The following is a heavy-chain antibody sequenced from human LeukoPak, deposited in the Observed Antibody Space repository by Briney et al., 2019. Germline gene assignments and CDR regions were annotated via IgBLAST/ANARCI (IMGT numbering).Heavy chain of an antibody. Sequence: PGGSLRLSCAASGFTFSDYYMSWIRQAPGKGLEWVSYISSSGSTIYYADSVKGRFTIFRDNAKNSLYLQMNSLRAEDTAVYYCARDEPSRSSLYYYGMDVWGQGTTVTVSS. CDR2: ISSSGSTI. CDR1: GFTFSDYY. D-gene: IGHD3-10*01. J-gene: IGHJ6*02. V-gene: IGHV3-11*01. CDR3: ARDEPSRSSLYYYGMDV.